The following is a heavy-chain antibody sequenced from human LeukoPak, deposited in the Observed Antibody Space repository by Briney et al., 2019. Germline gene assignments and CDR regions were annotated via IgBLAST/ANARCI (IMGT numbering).Heavy chain of an antibody. V-gene: IGHV3-21*01. J-gene: IGHJ4*02. D-gene: IGHD1-26*01. CDR3: ARVSEWELPDFDY. CDR1: GFTFSSYS. Sequence: GGSLRLSCAASGFTFSSYSMNWVRQAPGKGLEWVSSISSSSSYIYYADSVKGRFTISRDNAKNSLYLQTNSLRAEDTAVYYCARVSEWELPDFDYWGQGTLVTVSS. CDR2: ISSSSSYI.